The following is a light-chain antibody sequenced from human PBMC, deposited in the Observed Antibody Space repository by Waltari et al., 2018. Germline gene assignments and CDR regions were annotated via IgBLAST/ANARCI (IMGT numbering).Light chain of an antibody. CDR1: QSLLYTSDNRKY. Sequence: DTVITQSPVSLAVSLVERATISCRSSQSLLYTSDNRKYFAWYQFKPGQPPVLILYWASTRASGVPGRFSGSGSGTDFTLTISSLQAEDVATYHCQQYYENPQTFGQGTKLEIK. CDR3: QQYYENPQT. J-gene: IGKJ2*01. CDR2: WAS. V-gene: IGKV4-1*01.